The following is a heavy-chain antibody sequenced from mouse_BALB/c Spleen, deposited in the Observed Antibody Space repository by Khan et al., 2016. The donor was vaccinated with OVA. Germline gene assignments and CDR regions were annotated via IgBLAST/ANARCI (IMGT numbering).Heavy chain of an antibody. CDR3: VRGGAYNRSDGWFAY. V-gene: IGHV1-4*01. Sequence: QVQLKQSGAELARPGASVKMSCKASGYTFTSYTMHWVRQRPGQAPEWIGHINPSNNYTNYNRNFKDKATLIVDKSSRTAYMQLSSLTSGDSAVYYCVRGGAYNRSDGWFAYWGQGTLVTVSA. CDR1: GYTFTSYT. J-gene: IGHJ3*01. D-gene: IGHD2-14*01. CDR2: INPSNNYT.